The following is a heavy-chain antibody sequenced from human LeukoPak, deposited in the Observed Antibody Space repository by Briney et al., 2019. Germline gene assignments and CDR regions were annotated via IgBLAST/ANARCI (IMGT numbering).Heavy chain of an antibody. CDR1: GFTFSNAW. Sequence: GGSLRLSCAASGFTFSNAWMSWVRQAPGKGLEWVGRIKSITDGGTTDYTAPVKGRFTISRDDSKNTLYLQVNSLKTEDTAVYYCTTDYDILPLQDWGQGTLVTVSS. D-gene: IGHD3-9*01. CDR2: IKSITDGGTT. J-gene: IGHJ4*02. V-gene: IGHV3-15*01. CDR3: TTDYDILPLQD.